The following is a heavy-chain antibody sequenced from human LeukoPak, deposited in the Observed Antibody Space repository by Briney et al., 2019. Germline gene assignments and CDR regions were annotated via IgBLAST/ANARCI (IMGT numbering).Heavy chain of an antibody. Sequence: SETLSLTWAVYGGSFSGYYWGWIRQPPGKGLEWIGEINHSGSTNYNPSLKSRVTISVDTSKNQFSLKLSSVTAADTAVYYCASRCSSTSCYVENFDYWGQGTLVTVSS. CDR2: INHSGST. D-gene: IGHD2-2*01. CDR1: GGSFSGYY. J-gene: IGHJ4*02. CDR3: ASRCSSTSCYVENFDY. V-gene: IGHV4-34*01.